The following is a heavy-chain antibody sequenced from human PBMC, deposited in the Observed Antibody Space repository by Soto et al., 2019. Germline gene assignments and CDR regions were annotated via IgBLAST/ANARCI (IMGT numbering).Heavy chain of an antibody. J-gene: IGHJ6*03. CDR1: GFTFSDYY. CDR3: ARDWAVVPAALYYMDV. V-gene: IGHV3-11*01. CDR2: ISSSGSTI. D-gene: IGHD2-2*01. Sequence: GGSLRLSCAASGFTFSDYYMSWIRQAPGKGLEWVSYISSSGSTIYYADSVKGRFTISRDNAKNSLYLQMNSLRAEDTAVYYCARDWAVVPAALYYMDVWGKGTTVTVSS.